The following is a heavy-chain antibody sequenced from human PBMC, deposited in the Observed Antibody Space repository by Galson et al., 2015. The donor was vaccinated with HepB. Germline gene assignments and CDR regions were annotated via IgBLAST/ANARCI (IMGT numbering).Heavy chain of an antibody. V-gene: IGHV3-9*01. D-gene: IGHD1-26*01. J-gene: IGHJ2*01. Sequence: SLRLSCAASGFTFDDYAMHWVRQAPGKGLEWVSGISWNSGSIGYADSVKGRFTISRDNAKNSLYLQMNSLRAEDTALYYCAKDKGWERNDMDWYFDLWGRGTLVTVSS. CDR3: AKDKGWERNDMDWYFDL. CDR1: GFTFDDYA. CDR2: ISWNSGSI.